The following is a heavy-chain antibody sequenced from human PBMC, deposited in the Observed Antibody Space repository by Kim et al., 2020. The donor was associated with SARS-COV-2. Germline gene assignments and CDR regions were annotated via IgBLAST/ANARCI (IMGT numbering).Heavy chain of an antibody. J-gene: IGHJ6*03. Sequence: WIGELDHSGSTNYNPTLKSRVTISVDTSKNQLSLRLNSVTAADTAVYYCARGFLEWSLSDYFYYYYIDVWGKGTTVAVSS. CDR2: LDHSGST. CDR3: ARGFLEWSLSDYFYYYYIDV. D-gene: IGHD3-3*01. V-gene: IGHV4-34*01.